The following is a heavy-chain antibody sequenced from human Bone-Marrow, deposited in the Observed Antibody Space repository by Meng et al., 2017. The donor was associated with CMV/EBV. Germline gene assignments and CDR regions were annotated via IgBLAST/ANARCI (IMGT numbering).Heavy chain of an antibody. CDR1: GYTFTSYY. CDR3: ARGITMVRGNYYYGMDV. V-gene: IGHV1-46*01. CDR2: INPSGGST. J-gene: IGHJ6*02. Sequence: GGSLRLSCAASGYTFTSYYMHWVRQAPGQGLEWMGIINPSGGSTSYAQKFQGRVTMTRDTSTSTVYMELSSLRSEDTAVYYCARGITMVRGNYYYGMDVWGQGTTVTVAS. D-gene: IGHD3-10*01.